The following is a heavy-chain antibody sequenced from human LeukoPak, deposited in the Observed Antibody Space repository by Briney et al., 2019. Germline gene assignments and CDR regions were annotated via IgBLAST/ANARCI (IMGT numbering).Heavy chain of an antibody. CDR1: GGSISSSSYY. CDR2: IYYSGST. D-gene: IGHD2-2*01. J-gene: IGHJ6*02. CDR3: TSLHGRSTSCYLKDNYYYGMDV. Sequence: SETLSLTCTVSGGSISSSSYYWGWIRQPPGKGLEWIGSIYYSGSTYYNPSLKSRVTISVDTSKNQFSLKLSSVTAADTAVYYWTSLHGRSTSCYLKDNYYYGMDVWGQGTTVTVSS. V-gene: IGHV4-39*01.